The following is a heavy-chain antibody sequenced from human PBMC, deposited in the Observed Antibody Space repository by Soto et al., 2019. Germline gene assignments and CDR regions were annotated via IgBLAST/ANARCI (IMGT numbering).Heavy chain of an antibody. CDR1: GFTFSNAW. CDR3: TITDRVGATDY. V-gene: IGHV3-15*01. J-gene: IGHJ4*02. D-gene: IGHD1-26*01. Sequence: GGSLRLSCAASGFTFSNAWMNWVRQAPGKGLEWVGRIKSKTDGGTPDYAAPVKGRFTISRDDSKNMLYLQMNSLKTEDTAVYYCTITDRVGATDYWGQGTLVTVSS. CDR2: IKSKTDGGTP.